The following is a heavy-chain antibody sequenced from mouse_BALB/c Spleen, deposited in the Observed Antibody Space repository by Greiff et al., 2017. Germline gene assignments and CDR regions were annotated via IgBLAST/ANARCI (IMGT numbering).Heavy chain of an antibody. J-gene: IGHJ4*01. CDR2: IHYSGST. CDR3: ARRVPPMDY. D-gene: IGHD2-14*01. CDR1: GYSITSGYS. V-gene: IGHV3-1*02. Sequence: EVKLLESGPDLVKPSQSLSLTCTVTGYSITSGYSWPWIRQFPGNKLEWMGYIHYSGSTNYNPSLKSRISITRDTSKNQFFLQLNSVTTEDTATYYCARRVPPMDYWGQGTSVTVSS.